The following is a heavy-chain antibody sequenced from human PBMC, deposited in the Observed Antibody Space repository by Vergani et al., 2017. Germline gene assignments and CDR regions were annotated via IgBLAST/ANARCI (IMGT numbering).Heavy chain of an antibody. V-gene: IGHV3-21*01. J-gene: IGHJ6*02. CDR3: ARDRTTIPDYYGMDV. Sequence: EVQLVESGGGLVKPGGSLRLSCAASGFTFSSYSMNWVRQAPGKGLEWVSSISSSSSYIYYADSVKGRFTISRDNAKNSLYLQMNSLRAEDTAVYYCARDRTTIPDYYGMDVWGQGTTVTVSS. CDR2: ISSSSSYI. CDR1: GFTFSSYS. D-gene: IGHD3-3*01.